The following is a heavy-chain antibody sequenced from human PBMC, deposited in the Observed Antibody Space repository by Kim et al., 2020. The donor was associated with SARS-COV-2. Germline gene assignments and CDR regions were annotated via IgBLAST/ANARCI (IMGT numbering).Heavy chain of an antibody. CDR3: ARGLGTPDY. D-gene: IGHD7-27*01. V-gene: IGHV3-23*01. Sequence: FYADSVKGRFAISRDNSKNTLYLQMNSLRADDTALYFCARGLGTPDYLGQGALVTVSS. J-gene: IGHJ4*02.